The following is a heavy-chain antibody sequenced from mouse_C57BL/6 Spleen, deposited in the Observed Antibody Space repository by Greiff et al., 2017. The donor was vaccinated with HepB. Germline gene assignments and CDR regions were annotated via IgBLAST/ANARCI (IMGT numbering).Heavy chain of an antibody. V-gene: IGHV1-82*01. CDR3: AKSYGNYRYFDV. CDR2: IYPGDGDT. D-gene: IGHD2-1*01. J-gene: IGHJ1*03. Sequence: VKLQESGPELVKPGASVKISCKASGYAFSSSWMNWVKQRPGKGLEWIGRIYPGDGDTNYNGKFKGKATLTADKSSSTAYMQLSSLTSEDSAVYFCAKSYGNYRYFDVWGTGTTVTVSS. CDR1: GYAFSSSW.